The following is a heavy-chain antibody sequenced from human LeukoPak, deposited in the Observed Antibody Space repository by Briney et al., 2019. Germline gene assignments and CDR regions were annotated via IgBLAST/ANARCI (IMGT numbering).Heavy chain of an antibody. CDR2: INQSGIT. Sequence: PAETLSLTCAVYGGSFSGSYWTWIRQPPGKGLEWIGEINQSGITNYSPSLKSRMVISVDTSKKQFSLKLNSVTAADTAVYYCARGGTFGAPFSRSWGQGTLVTVSS. V-gene: IGHV4-34*01. J-gene: IGHJ4*02. CDR1: GGSFSGSY. CDR3: ARGGTFGAPFSRS. D-gene: IGHD3-10*01.